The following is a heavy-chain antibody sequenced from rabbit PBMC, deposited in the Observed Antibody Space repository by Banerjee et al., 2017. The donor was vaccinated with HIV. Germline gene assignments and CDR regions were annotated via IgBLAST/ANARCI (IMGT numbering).Heavy chain of an antibody. J-gene: IGHJ4*01. CDR3: ASDYGGDGGYGYGIFNL. CDR1: GFSFSSSDY. Sequence: QQQLEESGGDLVKPEGSLTLTCTASGFSFSSSDYICWVRQAPGKGLEWIACIYAGSTGRTTYANWAEGRFTISRTSSTTVTLQMTSLTAADTATYFCASDYGGDGGYGYGIFNLWGQGTLVTV. CDR2: IYAGSTGRT. V-gene: IGHV1S45*01. D-gene: IGHD6-1*01.